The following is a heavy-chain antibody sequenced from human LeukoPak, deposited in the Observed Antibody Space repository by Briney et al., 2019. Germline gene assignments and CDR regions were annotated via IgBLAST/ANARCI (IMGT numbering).Heavy chain of an antibody. V-gene: IGHV4-4*02. CDR3: AREVTGTTAPAFDI. J-gene: IGHJ3*02. CDR2: INHSGST. CDR1: GGSISSSNW. Sequence: KGSETLSLTCAVSGGSISSSNWWSWIRQPPGKGLEWIGEINHSGSTNYNPSLKSRVTISVDTSKNQFSLKLSSVTAADTAVFYCAREVTGTTAPAFDIWGQGTMVTVSS. D-gene: IGHD1-7*01.